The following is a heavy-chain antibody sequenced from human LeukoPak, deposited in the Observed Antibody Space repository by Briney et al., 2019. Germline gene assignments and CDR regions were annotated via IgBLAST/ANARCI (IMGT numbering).Heavy chain of an antibody. D-gene: IGHD5-18*01. Sequence: PSETLSLTCTVSGGSISSYYWSWIRQPPGKGLEWIGRIYTSGSTNYNPSLKSRVTMSVDTSKNQFSLKLSSVTAADTAVYYCARGSYSYGYYFDYWGQGTLVTVSS. CDR2: IYTSGST. V-gene: IGHV4-4*07. CDR1: GGSISSYY. CDR3: ARGSYSYGYYFDY. J-gene: IGHJ4*02.